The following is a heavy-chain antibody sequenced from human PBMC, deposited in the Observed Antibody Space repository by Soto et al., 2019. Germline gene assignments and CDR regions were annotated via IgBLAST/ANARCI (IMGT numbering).Heavy chain of an antibody. V-gene: IGHV3-64*01. CDR1: GFTFSSYA. CDR3: TSALGYAFDI. D-gene: IGHD7-27*01. CDR2: ISSNGGST. J-gene: IGHJ3*02. Sequence: EVQLVESGGGLVQPGGSLRLSCAASGFTFSSYAMHWVRQAPGKGLEYVSAISSNGGSTYYANSVKGRFTISRDNSKNTLYLQMGGLRAEDMAVYYCTSALGYAFDIWGQGTMVTVSS.